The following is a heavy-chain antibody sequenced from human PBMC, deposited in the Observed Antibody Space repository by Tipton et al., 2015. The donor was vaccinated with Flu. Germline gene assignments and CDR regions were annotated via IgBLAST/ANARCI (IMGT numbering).Heavy chain of an antibody. V-gene: IGHV4-59*08. CDR2: IYYSGST. CDR1: GGSINSYY. D-gene: IGHD3-10*01. Sequence: TLSLTCTVSGGSINSYYWSWIRQPPGKGLEWTVYIYYSGSTTSNPSLTSRVTISVDTSKSQFSLELSSVTAADTAVYYCARGSGSGTYVIFDFWGQGTLVTVSS. CDR3: ARGSGSGTYVIFDF. J-gene: IGHJ4*02.